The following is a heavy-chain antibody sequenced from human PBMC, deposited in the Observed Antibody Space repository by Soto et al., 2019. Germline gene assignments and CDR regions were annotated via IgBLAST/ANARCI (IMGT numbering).Heavy chain of an antibody. CDR1: GGPISRNY. CDR2: IYYNGSP. J-gene: IGHJ4*02. V-gene: IGHV4-59*01. D-gene: IGHD3-3*01. CDR3: ARESDWSGFFDY. Sequence: SETLSLTCSASGGPISRNYLSWIRQSPGKGLEWIGNIYYNGSPKYNPSLTSRVTISVDTSKHQFSLKLSSLSAADTAVYYCARESDWSGFFDYWGQGVLVTVSS.